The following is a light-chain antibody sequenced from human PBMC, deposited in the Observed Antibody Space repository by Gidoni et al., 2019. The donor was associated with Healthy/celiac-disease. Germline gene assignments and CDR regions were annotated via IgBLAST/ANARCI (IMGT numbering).Light chain of an antibody. J-gene: IGKJ5*01. CDR2: AS. Sequence: ASSLQSGVPSRFSSSGSGTDVTLTICSLQPEDFATYYCQQSYSTPHTFGQGTRLEIK. CDR3: QQSYSTPHT. V-gene: IGKV1-39*01.